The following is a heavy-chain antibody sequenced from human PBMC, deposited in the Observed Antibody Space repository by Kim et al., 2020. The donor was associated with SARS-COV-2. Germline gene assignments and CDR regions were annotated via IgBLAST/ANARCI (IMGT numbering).Heavy chain of an antibody. V-gene: IGHV4-39*01. J-gene: IGHJ4*02. Sequence: SETLSLTCTVSGGSISSSSYYWGWIRQPPGKGLEWIGSIYYSGSTYYNPSLKSRVTISVDTSKNQFSLKLSSVTAADTAVYYCARLTAAGPKVAGQTEAVDYWGQGTLVTVSS. CDR1: GGSISSSSYY. CDR3: ARLTAAGPKVAGQTEAVDY. CDR2: IYYSGST. D-gene: IGHD6-19*01.